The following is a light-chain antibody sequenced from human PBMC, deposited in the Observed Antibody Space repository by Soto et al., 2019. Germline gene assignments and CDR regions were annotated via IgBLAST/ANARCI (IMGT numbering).Light chain of an antibody. CDR2: GNS. J-gene: IGLJ3*02. CDR1: SSNIGAGYD. CDR3: QSYDSRLSGWG. Sequence: QSVLTQPPSVSGAPGQRVTISCTGSSSNIGAGYDVHWYQQLPGTAPKLLIYGNSNRPSGVPDRFSGYKSGTSASLAITGLQAEDEADYYCQSYDSRLSGWGFGGGTNVTV. V-gene: IGLV1-40*01.